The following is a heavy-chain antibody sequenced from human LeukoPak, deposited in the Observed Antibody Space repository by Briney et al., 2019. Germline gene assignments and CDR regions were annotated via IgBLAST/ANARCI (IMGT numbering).Heavy chain of an antibody. CDR2: IIPILGIA. D-gene: IGHD3-22*01. Sequence: SVKVSCKASGGTFSSYAINWVRQAPGQGLEWMGRIIPILGIANYAQKFQGRVTITADKSTSTAYMELSSLRSEDTAVYYCARDAYYYDSSGYRYYFDYWGQGTLVTVSS. CDR3: ARDAYYYDSSGYRYYFDY. V-gene: IGHV1-69*04. CDR1: GGTFSSYA. J-gene: IGHJ4*02.